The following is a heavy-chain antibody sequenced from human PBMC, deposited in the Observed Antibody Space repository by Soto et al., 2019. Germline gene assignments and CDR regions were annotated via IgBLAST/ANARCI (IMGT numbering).Heavy chain of an antibody. CDR1: GYTFTSYD. J-gene: IGHJ6*03. V-gene: IGHV1-8*01. D-gene: IGHD1-26*01. Sequence: ASVKVSCKASGYTFTSYDINWVRQATGQGLEWMGWMNPNSGNTGYAQKFQGRVTMTRNTSISTAYMELSSLRSEDTAVYYCARDKGIASGYYYYMDVWGKGTTVTLSS. CDR3: ARDKGIASGYYYYMDV. CDR2: MNPNSGNT.